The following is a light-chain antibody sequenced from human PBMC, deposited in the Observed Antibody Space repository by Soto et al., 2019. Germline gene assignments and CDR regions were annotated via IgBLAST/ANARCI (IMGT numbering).Light chain of an antibody. Sequence: EIVLTQSPGTLSLPPGERATLSCRASQSVSSNLAWYQQKPGQAPRLLIYGASTRATGIPARFSGSGSGTELTLTISSLQSEDFAVYYCQQYNNWPWTFGQGTKVDIK. CDR3: QQYNNWPWT. J-gene: IGKJ1*01. CDR2: GAS. CDR1: QSVSSN. V-gene: IGKV3-15*01.